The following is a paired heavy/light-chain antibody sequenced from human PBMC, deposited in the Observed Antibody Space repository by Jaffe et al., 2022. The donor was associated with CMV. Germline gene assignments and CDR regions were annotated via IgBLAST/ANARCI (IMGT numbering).Light chain of an antibody. CDR2: GAS. CDR1: QDVRDH. Sequence: QLTQSPSSLSASVGDRVTITCRASQDVRDHLAWYQQRPGKAPKLLINGASPFQTGVPSRFSGSGSGTDFTLTISSLQPEDSATYYCQQLIHYPLTFGGGTKVEI. J-gene: IGKJ4*01. V-gene: IGKV1-9*01. CDR3: QQLIHYPLT.
Heavy chain of an antibody. CDR1: GFTFSTSD. Sequence: EVQLLESGGGLVQPGGSLRLSCAASGFTFSTSDMSWVRQAPGKGLEWVSSVTTSGVPTEYADSVKGRFTISRDNSENTVFLHMNSLRVDDTAVYYCAKGGGGDHGNWGQGTLVTVSS. D-gene: IGHD2-21*02. J-gene: IGHJ4*02. CDR3: AKGGGGDHGN. V-gene: IGHV3-23*01. CDR2: VTTSGVPT.